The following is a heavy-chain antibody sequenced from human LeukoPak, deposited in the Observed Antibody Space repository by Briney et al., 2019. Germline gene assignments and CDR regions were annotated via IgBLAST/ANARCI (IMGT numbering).Heavy chain of an antibody. J-gene: IGHJ5*02. V-gene: IGHV3-30-3*01. D-gene: IGHD2-2*02. CDR3: ARGYCSSTSCYTYVLDP. CDR1: GFTFSSYA. Sequence: GGSLRLSCAASGFTFSSYAMHWVRQAPGKGLEWVAVISYDGSNKYYADSVKGRFTISRDNSKNMLYLQMNSLRAEDTAVYYCARGYCSSTSCYTYVLDPWGQGTLVTVSS. CDR2: ISYDGSNK.